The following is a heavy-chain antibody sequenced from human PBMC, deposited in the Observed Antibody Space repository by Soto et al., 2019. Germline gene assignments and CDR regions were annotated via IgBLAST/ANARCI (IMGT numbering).Heavy chain of an antibody. J-gene: IGHJ4*02. D-gene: IGHD2-15*01. CDR2: IIPIFGTA. V-gene: IGHV1-69*01. CDR1: GGTFSSYA. CDR3: ARDGPAIVVRSTEQFDY. Sequence: QVQLVQSGAEVKKPGSSVKVSCKASGGTFSSYAISWVRQAPGQGLEWMGGIIPIFGTANYAQKFQGRVTITADESTSTAYMGLSSLRSEDTAVHYCARDGPAIVVRSTEQFDYWGQGTLVTVSS.